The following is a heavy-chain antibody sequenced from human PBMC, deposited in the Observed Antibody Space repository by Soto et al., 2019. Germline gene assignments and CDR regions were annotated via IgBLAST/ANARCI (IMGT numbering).Heavy chain of an antibody. CDR1: GGSISSYY. V-gene: IGHV4-59*01. CDR2: IYYSGST. D-gene: IGHD2-21*02. Sequence: PSETLSLTCTVSGGSISSYYWSWIRQPPGKGLEWIGYIYYSGSTNYNPSLKSRVTISVDTSKNQFSLKLSSVTAADTAVYYCAGIYDCFFDYWGQGTLVTVSS. CDR3: AGIYDCFFDY. J-gene: IGHJ4*02.